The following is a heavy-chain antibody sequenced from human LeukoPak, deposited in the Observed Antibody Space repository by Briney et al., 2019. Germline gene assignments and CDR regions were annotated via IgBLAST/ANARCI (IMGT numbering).Heavy chain of an antibody. CDR3: ATGIVVVTAILAADY. V-gene: IGHV4-39*01. CDR2: IYYSGST. J-gene: IGHJ4*02. Sequence: SETLSLTCTVSGGSISSSSYYWGWIRQPPGKGLEWIGSIYYSGSTYYNPSLKSRVTISVDTSKNQFSLKLSSVTAADTAVYYCATGIVVVTAILAADYWGQGTLVTVSS. CDR1: GGSISSSSYY. D-gene: IGHD2-21*02.